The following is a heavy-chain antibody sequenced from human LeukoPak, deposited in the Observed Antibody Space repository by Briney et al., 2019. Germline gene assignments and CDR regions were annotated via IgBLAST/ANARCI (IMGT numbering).Heavy chain of an antibody. Sequence: ASVEVSCKASGGTFSSYAISWVRQAPGQGLEWMGRIIPILGIANYAQKFQGRVTITADKSTSTAYMELSSLRSEDTAVYYCARGGSGWLPYYFDYWGQGTLVTVSS. V-gene: IGHV1-69*04. CDR1: GGTFSSYA. J-gene: IGHJ4*02. CDR3: ARGGSGWLPYYFDY. D-gene: IGHD6-19*01. CDR2: IIPILGIA.